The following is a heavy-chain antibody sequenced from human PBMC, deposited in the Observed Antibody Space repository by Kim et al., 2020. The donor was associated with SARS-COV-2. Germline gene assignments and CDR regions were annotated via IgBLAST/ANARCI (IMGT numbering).Heavy chain of an antibody. CDR2: IYSGGST. CDR1: GFTVSSNY. J-gene: IGHJ6*02. Sequence: GGSLRLSCAASGFTVSSNYMSWVRQAPGKGLEWVSVIYSGGSTYYADSVKGRFTISRDNSKNTLYLQMNSLRAEDTAVYYCARDSDYDILTGPPMSGMDVWGQGTTVTVSS. CDR3: ARDSDYDILTGPPMSGMDV. D-gene: IGHD3-9*01. V-gene: IGHV3-53*01.